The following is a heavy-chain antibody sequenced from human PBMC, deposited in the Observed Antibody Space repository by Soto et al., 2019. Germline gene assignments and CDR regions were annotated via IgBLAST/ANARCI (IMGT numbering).Heavy chain of an antibody. CDR1: GGSFSGYY. V-gene: IGHV4-34*01. J-gene: IGHJ4*02. Sequence: QVQLQQWGAGLLNPSETLSLTCAVDGGSFSGYYWSWIRQPPGKGLEWMGEINHSGSTNYNPSIKSRVNVSVDTSKNQVSLTLSSVTAADTAVYYCARGIRGRGITIFGVVSRALDYWGQGTLVTVSS. CDR3: ARGIRGRGITIFGVVSRALDY. D-gene: IGHD3-3*01. CDR2: INHSGST.